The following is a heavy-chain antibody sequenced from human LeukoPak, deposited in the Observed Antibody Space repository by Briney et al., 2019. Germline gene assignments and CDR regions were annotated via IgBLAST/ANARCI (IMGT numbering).Heavy chain of an antibody. CDR3: ASEGIIISAHDDWFDL. D-gene: IGHD3-10*01. CDR2: INPNSGGT. CDR1: GYTFTGYY. V-gene: IGHV1-2*06. J-gene: IGHJ5*01. Sequence: ASVKVSCKASGYTFTGYYMHWVRQAPGQGLEWMGRINPNSGGTNYAQKFQGRVTITRNTSISTAYMELSSLRSEDTAVYYCASEGIIISAHDDWFDLWGQGTMVTVSS.